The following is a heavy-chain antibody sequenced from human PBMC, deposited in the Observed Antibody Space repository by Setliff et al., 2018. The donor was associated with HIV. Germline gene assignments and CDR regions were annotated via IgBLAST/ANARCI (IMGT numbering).Heavy chain of an antibody. CDR2: IYYTGNT. CDR3: ARHEGYLYDGSRYFGRFDP. D-gene: IGHD2-15*01. CDR1: GDSVNDRSYF. Sequence: SETLSLTCTVSGDSVNDRSYFWGWIRQPPGKGLEWIGSIYYTGNTYSNSSLKSRVSMSVDTSKKQISLRLHSVTAADTAVYYCARHEGYLYDGSRYFGRFDPWGQGTLVTAPQ. J-gene: IGHJ5*02. V-gene: IGHV4-39*01.